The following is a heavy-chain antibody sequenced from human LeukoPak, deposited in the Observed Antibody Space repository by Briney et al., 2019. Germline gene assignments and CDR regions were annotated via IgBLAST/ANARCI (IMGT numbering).Heavy chain of an antibody. CDR2: IWYDGSNK. D-gene: IGHD2-2*01. CDR1: GFTLSSYG. Sequence: PGRSLRLSCAASGFTLSSYGMHWVRQAPGKGLEWVAVIWYDGSNKYYADSVKGRFTISRDNSKNTLYLQMNSLRAEDTAVYYCAREVAAIVVVPAAAPWFDPWGQGTLVTVSS. J-gene: IGHJ5*02. V-gene: IGHV3-33*01. CDR3: AREVAAIVVVPAAAPWFDP.